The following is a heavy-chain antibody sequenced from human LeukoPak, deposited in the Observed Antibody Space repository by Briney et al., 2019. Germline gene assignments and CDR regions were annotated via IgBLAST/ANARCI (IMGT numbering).Heavy chain of an antibody. CDR3: ATTEIAVAGTDY. J-gene: IGHJ4*02. V-gene: IGHV3-7*03. D-gene: IGHD6-19*01. CDR2: IKQDGSNK. Sequence: GGSLRLSCAASGFTFSSYWMSWVRQAPGKGLEWVANIKQDGSNKYYADSVKGRFTISRDNSKNTLYLQMNSLRAEDTAVYYCATTEIAVAGTDYWGQGTLVTVSS. CDR1: GFTFSSYW.